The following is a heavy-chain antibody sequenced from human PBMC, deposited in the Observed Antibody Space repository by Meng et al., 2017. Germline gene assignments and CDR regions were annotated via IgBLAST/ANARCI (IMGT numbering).Heavy chain of an antibody. Sequence: VRVAVCGVGQAMPWGSLKLSCAAVWFTYGGVAMLRVRSASGKGVELVGRIRSKANSYATAYAESVKGRFTISRDDSKNTAYLQMNSLKTEDTAVYYCARGLSTTYWYFDLWGRGTLVTVSS. CDR1: WFTYGGVA. D-gene: IGHD2/OR15-2a*01. CDR2: IRSKANSYAT. V-gene: IGHV3-73*02. J-gene: IGHJ2*01. CDR3: ARGLSTTYWYFDL.